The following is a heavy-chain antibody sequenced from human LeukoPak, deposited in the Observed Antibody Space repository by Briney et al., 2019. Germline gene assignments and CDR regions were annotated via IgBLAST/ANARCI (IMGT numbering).Heavy chain of an antibody. D-gene: IGHD6-19*01. J-gene: IGHJ4*02. CDR3: AKMPVSYSSGWSTFDY. CDR1: GFTFSSYA. Sequence: GGSLRLSCAASGFTFSSYAMSWVRQTPGKGLEWVSGISDSGGSTYYADSVKGRFTISRDNSKNTLYLQMNSLRAEDTAIYYCAKMPVSYSSGWSTFDYWGQGTLATVSS. V-gene: IGHV3-23*01. CDR2: ISDSGGST.